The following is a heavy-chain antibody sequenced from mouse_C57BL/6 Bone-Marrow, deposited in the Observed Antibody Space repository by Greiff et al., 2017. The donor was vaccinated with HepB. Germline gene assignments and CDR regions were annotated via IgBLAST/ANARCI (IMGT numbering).Heavy chain of an antibody. J-gene: IGHJ4*01. Sequence: QVQLQQSGAELVRPGTSVKVSCKASGYAFTNYLIEWVKQRPGQGLEWIGVINPGSGGTNYNEKFKGKATLTADKSSSTAYMQLSSLTSEDSAVYFCAREAGDYWGQGTSVTVSS. CDR1: GYAFTNYL. V-gene: IGHV1-54*01. CDR3: AREAGDY. CDR2: INPGSGGT.